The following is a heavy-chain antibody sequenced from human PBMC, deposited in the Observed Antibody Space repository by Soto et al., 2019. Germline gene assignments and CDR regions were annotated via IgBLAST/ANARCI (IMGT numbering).Heavy chain of an antibody. CDR2: IYYSGST. CDR1: GGSISSYY. CDR3: ARAPLYYYDSSGYPNPDAFDI. V-gene: IGHV4-59*01. J-gene: IGHJ3*02. D-gene: IGHD3-22*01. Sequence: SETLSLTCTVSGGSISSYYWSWIRQPPGKGLEWIGYIYYSGSTNYNPSLKSRVTISVDTSKNQFSLKLSSVTAADTAVYYCARAPLYYYDSSGYPNPDAFDIWGQGTMVTVSS.